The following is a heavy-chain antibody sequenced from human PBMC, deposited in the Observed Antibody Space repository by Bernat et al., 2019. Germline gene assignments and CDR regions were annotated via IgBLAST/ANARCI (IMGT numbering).Heavy chain of an antibody. J-gene: IGHJ4*02. D-gene: IGHD2-15*01. V-gene: IGHV3-64*04. CDR3: RGYGSASV. CDR2: IGPNGNGP. Sequence: LQLVESGGGWVQPGGSLRLSCSDFGFTFSSYSMYWVRQAPGKGLEYVSGIGPNGNGPYYVDSVKGRFTISRDNSKNTLYLQMNSLRADDTAVYYCRGYGSASVWGQGTLVTVSS. CDR1: GFTFSSYS.